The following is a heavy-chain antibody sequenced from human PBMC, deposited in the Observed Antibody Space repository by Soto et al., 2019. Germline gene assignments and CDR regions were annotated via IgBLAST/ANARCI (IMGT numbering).Heavy chain of an antibody. CDR3: ARDLRAVGMASRFDP. J-gene: IGHJ5*02. V-gene: IGHV3-11*01. CDR2: IGNRGTGI. D-gene: IGHD6-13*01. Sequence: QVQLVESGGGSVKPGGSLRLSCAASGFTFGDYYMTWIRQAPGKGLEWVSFIGNRGTGIYYADSVKGRFTIFRDNAKNSLYLQMNSLRAEDTAMYYCARDLRAVGMASRFDPWGQGTLVTVSS. CDR1: GFTFGDYY.